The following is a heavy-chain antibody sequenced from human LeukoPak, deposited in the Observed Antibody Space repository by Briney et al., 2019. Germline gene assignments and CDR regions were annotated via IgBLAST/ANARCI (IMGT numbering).Heavy chain of an antibody. Sequence: SETLSLTCTVSGGSISSGGYYWSWIRQHPGKGLEWIGYIYYSGSTYYNPSLKSRVTISVDTSKNQFSLKLSSVTAAGTAVYYCARVSGLVVYACVDYWGQGTLVTVSS. CDR3: ARVSGLVVYACVDY. V-gene: IGHV4-31*03. CDR2: IYYSGST. J-gene: IGHJ4*02. D-gene: IGHD2-8*02. CDR1: GGSISSGGYY.